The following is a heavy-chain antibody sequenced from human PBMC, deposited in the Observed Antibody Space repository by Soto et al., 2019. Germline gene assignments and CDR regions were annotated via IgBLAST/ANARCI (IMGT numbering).Heavy chain of an antibody. Sequence: EVQLVESGGGLVKPGGSLRLSCAVSGFTFSSYSMNWVRQAPGKGLEWVSSISSSSSYIYYADSMKGRFTISRDNAKNSLYLQMNSLRAEDTAVYYCASSDYSNYGLGYWGRGTLVTVSS. CDR1: GFTFSSYS. D-gene: IGHD4-4*01. V-gene: IGHV3-21*01. CDR2: ISSSSSYI. J-gene: IGHJ4*02. CDR3: ASSDYSNYGLGY.